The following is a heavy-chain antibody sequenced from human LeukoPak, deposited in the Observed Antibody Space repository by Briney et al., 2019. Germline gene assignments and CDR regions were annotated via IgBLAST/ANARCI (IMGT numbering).Heavy chain of an antibody. CDR1: GFTFSSYA. CDR3: AKKGISATPDDAFDF. D-gene: IGHD2-15*01. Sequence: GSLRLSCAASGFTFSSYAMSWVRQAPGKGLEWVSGISGSGGSTYYADSVKGRFTISRDNSKNTMYLQMNSLRAEDTAVYYCAKKGISATPDDAFDFWGQGTVVTVSS. J-gene: IGHJ3*01. CDR2: ISGSGGST. V-gene: IGHV3-23*01.